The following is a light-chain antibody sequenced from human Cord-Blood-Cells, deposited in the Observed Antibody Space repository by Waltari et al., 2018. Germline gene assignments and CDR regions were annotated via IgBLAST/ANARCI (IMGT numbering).Light chain of an antibody. CDR2: DAS. V-gene: IGKV3-11*01. CDR3: QQRSNWDPPMYT. CDR1: QSVSSY. Sequence: EIVLTQSPATLSLSPGERATLSCRASQSVSSYLAWYQQKPGQAPRLLIYDASNRATGITARFSGSWSGTDFTLTIRSLEAEHVAVYYCQQRSNWDPPMYTFGQGTKREIK. J-gene: IGKJ2*01.